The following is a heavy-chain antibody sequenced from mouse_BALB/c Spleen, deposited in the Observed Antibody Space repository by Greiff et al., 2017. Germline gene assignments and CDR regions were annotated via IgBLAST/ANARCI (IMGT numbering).Heavy chain of an antibody. CDR3: ARRDYYGSLDY. CDR2: IWAGGST. V-gene: IGHV2-9*02. J-gene: IGHJ2*01. D-gene: IGHD1-1*01. Sequence: VKLVESGPGLVAPSQSLSITCTVSGFSLTSYGVHWVRQPPGKGLEWLGVIWAGGSTNYNSALMSRLSISKDNSKSQVFLKMNSLQTDDTAMYYCARRDYYGSLDYWGQGTTLTVAS. CDR1: GFSLTSYG.